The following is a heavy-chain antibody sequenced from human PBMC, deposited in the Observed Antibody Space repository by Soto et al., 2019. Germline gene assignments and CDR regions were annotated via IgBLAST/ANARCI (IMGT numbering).Heavy chain of an antibody. CDR2: INHSGST. Sequence: AVYGGSFSGYYWSWIRQPPGKGLEWIGEINHSGSTNYNPSLKSRVTISVDTSKNQCSLKLSSVTAADTAVYYCARYCRGGSCYRYWFDPWGQGTLVTVSS. CDR1: GGSFSGYY. V-gene: IGHV4-34*01. D-gene: IGHD2-15*01. CDR3: ARYCRGGSCYRYWFDP. J-gene: IGHJ5*02.